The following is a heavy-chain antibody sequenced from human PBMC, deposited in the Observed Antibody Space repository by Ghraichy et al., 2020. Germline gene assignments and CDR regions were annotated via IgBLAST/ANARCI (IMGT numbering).Heavy chain of an antibody. CDR3: AKPNNNWNDAGVPFFDD. CDR1: GFTFSSYA. D-gene: IGHD1-1*01. CDR2: ISGSGGST. V-gene: IGHV3-23*01. J-gene: IGHJ4*02. Sequence: WGSLRLSCAASGFTFSSYAMHWVRRAPGRGLEWVSVISGSGGSTFYADSVKGRFTISRDNSRNTLHLQMNSLRAEDTAVYYCAKPNNNWNDAGVPFFDDWGQGTLVTVSS.